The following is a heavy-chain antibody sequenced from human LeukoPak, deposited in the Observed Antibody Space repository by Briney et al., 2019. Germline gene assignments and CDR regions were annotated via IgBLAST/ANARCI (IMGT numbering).Heavy chain of an antibody. CDR3: ARDPPRCSGGSCYARSSGDY. Sequence: SETLSLTCTVSGGSIGSYNWNWVRQPPGGGLEWIGYVYKSGISNYNPSLKSRVTISLDTSKNQFSLKLSSVTAADTAVYYCARDPPRCSGGSCYARSSGDYWGQGTLVTVSS. CDR2: VYKSGIS. V-gene: IGHV4-59*01. CDR1: GGSIGSYN. J-gene: IGHJ4*02. D-gene: IGHD2-15*01.